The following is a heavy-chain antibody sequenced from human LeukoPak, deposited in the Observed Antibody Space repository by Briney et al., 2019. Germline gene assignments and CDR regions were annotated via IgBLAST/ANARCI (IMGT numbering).Heavy chain of an antibody. CDR1: EYTFTSYD. D-gene: IGHD3-10*01. CDR3: SRGIIGGHDFDY. CDR2: MNPNSGNT. Sequence: ASVKVSCKASEYTFTSYDINWVRQATGQGLEWMGWMNPNSGNTVYAQKFQGRVTMARDTSISTAYVELSRLTSDDTAVYYCSRGIIGGHDFDYWGQGTLVTVSS. J-gene: IGHJ4*02. V-gene: IGHV1-8*01.